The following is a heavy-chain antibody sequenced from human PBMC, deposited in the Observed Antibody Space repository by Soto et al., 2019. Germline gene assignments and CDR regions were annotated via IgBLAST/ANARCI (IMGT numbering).Heavy chain of an antibody. CDR2: ISGNSGTT. J-gene: IGHJ4*02. D-gene: IGHD3-3*01. V-gene: IGHV3-23*01. CDR3: AKGGAITVFGVITPFDS. CDR1: GFNFSNYA. Sequence: EVQLLESGGDFKQPGGSLRLSCEGSGFNFSNYAFNWVRQAPGKRLEWVSVISGNSGTTYYAASVKGRFTISRDNSKKTLYLQMNSLRAYDTAVYYCAKGGAITVFGVITPFDSWGQGTLVNVSS.